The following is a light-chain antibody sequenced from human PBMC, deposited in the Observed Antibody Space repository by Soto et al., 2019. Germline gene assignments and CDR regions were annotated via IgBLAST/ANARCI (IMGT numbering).Light chain of an antibody. CDR3: QQYDNLLYT. Sequence: DIQVTQSPSSLSASVGDRVTITCQASRDISHYLYWYQQKPGKAPKLLIYDESNLQTGVRSRFSGSGSGTYFSFTISSLQVEEIATYYCQQYDNLLYTFGQGTKLEIK. V-gene: IGKV1-33*01. CDR2: DES. CDR1: RDISHY. J-gene: IGKJ2*01.